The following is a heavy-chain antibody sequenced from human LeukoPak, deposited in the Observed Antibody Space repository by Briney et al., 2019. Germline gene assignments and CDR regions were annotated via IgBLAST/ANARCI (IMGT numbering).Heavy chain of an antibody. Sequence: SETLSLTCTVSLGSLSTYSWSWIRQSPGKGLELIGFVSYNGRPNHNPSLRSRVTISVGPSKNQFSLKLRSVTAADTAVYYCARNHYEPHYFYIDVWGKGTRVTVSS. CDR2: VSYNGRP. V-gene: IGHV4-59*01. D-gene: IGHD3-3*01. CDR1: LGSLSTYS. J-gene: IGHJ6*03. CDR3: ARNHYEPHYFYIDV.